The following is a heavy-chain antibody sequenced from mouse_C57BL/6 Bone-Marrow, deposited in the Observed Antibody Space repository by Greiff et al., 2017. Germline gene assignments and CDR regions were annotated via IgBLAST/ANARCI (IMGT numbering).Heavy chain of an antibody. V-gene: IGHV14-3*01. D-gene: IGHD2-3*01. CDR3: TRDDDGHYYAMDY. CDR1: GFNIKNTY. CDR2: IDPANGNT. J-gene: IGHJ4*01. Sequence: EVQLQQSVAELVRPGASVKLSCTASGFNIKNTYMHWVKQRPEQGLEWIGRIDPANGNTKYDPKFQGKATITADTSSNTAYLQLSSLTSEDAAIYYCTRDDDGHYYAMDYWGQGTSVTVSS.